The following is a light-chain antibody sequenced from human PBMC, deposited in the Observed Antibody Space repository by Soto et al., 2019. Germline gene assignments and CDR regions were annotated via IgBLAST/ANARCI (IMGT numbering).Light chain of an antibody. CDR3: QQYNSFPFT. Sequence: ANKRKSVVIRRRASQGISSYLAVYQQKPVKAPKLLIYAASTLQIGFPPRFSGSGSGTDFPSSRSGLQFETFAIYYCQQYNSFPFTYAGGTKVDIK. V-gene: IGKV1-8*01. CDR2: AAS. CDR1: QGISSY. J-gene: IGKJ4*01.